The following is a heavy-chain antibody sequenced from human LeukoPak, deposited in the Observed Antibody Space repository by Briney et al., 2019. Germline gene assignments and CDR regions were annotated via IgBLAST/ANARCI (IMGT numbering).Heavy chain of an antibody. V-gene: IGHV3-21*01. CDR1: GFTFSSYS. J-gene: IGHJ3*02. Sequence: GGSQRLSCAASGFTFSSYSMNWVRQAPGKGLEWVSSISSSSSYIYYADSVKGRFTISRDNAKNSLYLQMNSLRAEDTAVYYCAKERGPFDAFDIWGQGTMVTVSS. CDR3: AKERGPFDAFDI. CDR2: ISSSSSYI.